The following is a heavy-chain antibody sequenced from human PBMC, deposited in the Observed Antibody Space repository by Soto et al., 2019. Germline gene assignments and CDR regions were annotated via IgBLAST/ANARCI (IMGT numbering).Heavy chain of an antibody. V-gene: IGHV1-69*01. CDR3: ARDRSCTNGVCFQRHYYYYYGMDV. J-gene: IGHJ6*02. D-gene: IGHD2-8*01. CDR1: GGTFSSYA. CDR2: IIPIFGTA. Sequence: QVQLVQSGAEVKKPGSSVKVSCKASGGTFSSYAISWVRQAPGQGLEWMGGIIPIFGTANYAQKFQGRGTITADESTSTAYMELSSLRSEDTAVYYCARDRSCTNGVCFQRHYYYYYGMDVWGQGTTVTVSS.